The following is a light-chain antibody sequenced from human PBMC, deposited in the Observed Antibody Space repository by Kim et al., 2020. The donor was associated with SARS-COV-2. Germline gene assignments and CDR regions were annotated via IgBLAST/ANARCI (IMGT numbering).Light chain of an antibody. CDR1: QSVGEW. J-gene: IGKJ1*01. V-gene: IGKV1-5*01. Sequence: ASVGDTVSISCRASQSVGEWLAWYQQKPGKAPKLLMYDATSLERGVPLRFSGGGYGTEFTLTISGLQPDDFATYYCQHYDSLSRTFGQGTKVESK. CDR2: DAT. CDR3: QHYDSLSRT.